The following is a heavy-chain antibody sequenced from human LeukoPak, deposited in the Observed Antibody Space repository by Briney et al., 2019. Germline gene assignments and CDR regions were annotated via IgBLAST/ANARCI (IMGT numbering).Heavy chain of an antibody. CDR2: IYYSGST. Sequence: SETLSLTCTVSGGSISSHYWSWIRQPPGKGLEWIGYIYYSGSTNYNPSLKSRVTISVDTSKNQFSLKLSSVTAADTAVYCCARGEPDHDAFDIWGQGTMVTVSS. CDR1: GGSISSHY. J-gene: IGHJ3*02. CDR3: ARGEPDHDAFDI. D-gene: IGHD1-14*01. V-gene: IGHV4-59*11.